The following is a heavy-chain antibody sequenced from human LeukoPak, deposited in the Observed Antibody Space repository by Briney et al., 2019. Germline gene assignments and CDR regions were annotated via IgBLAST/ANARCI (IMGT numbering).Heavy chain of an antibody. V-gene: IGHV4-34*01. Sequence: SETLSLTCAVYGGSFSGYYWSWIRQPPGKGLEWIGEINHSGSTNYNPSLKSRVTISVDTSKNQFSLKLSSVTAADTAVYYCARRGYYYYMDVWGKGTTVTVSS. CDR2: INHSGST. J-gene: IGHJ6*03. CDR3: ARRGYYYYMDV. CDR1: GGSFSGYY. D-gene: IGHD3-10*01.